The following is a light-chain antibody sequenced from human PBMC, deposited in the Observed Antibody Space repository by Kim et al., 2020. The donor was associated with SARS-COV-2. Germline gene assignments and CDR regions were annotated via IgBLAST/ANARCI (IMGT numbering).Light chain of an antibody. CDR3: HQYDYLPT. J-gene: IGKJ4*01. CDR1: QHIGNY. CDR2: DAS. V-gene: IGKV1-33*01. Sequence: SALVGAIFPFTCQSMQHIGNYLDRYQQKPGKAPTLLTFDASNWEVGVPSGFTGSGSGTVFPSTIARSQPEVIETYNCHQYDYLPTFGGGTKVEI.